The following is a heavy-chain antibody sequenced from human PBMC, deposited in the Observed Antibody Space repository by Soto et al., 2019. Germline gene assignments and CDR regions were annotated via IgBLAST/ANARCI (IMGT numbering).Heavy chain of an antibody. D-gene: IGHD6-13*01. CDR1: GGSISSYY. Sequence: SETLSLTCTVSGGSISSYYWIWIRQPPGKGLEWIGYIYYSGSTNYNPSLKSRVTISVDTSKNQFSLKLSSVTAADTAVYYCARPSGIAASYYMDVWGKGTTVTVSS. CDR3: ARPSGIAASYYMDV. V-gene: IGHV4-59*08. CDR2: IYYSGST. J-gene: IGHJ6*03.